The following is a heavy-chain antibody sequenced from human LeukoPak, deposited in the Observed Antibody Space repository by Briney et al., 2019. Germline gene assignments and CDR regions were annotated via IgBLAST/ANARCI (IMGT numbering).Heavy chain of an antibody. D-gene: IGHD3-22*01. CDR3: ARDYYDSSGYYARAFDI. J-gene: IGHJ3*02. V-gene: IGHV4-59*01. CDR2: IYYSGST. CDR1: GGSISSYY. Sequence: SETLSLTCTVSGGSISSYYWSWIRQPPGKGLEWIGYIYYSGSTNYNPSLKSRATISVDTSKNQFSLKLSSVTAADTAVYYCARDYYDSSGYYARAFDIWGQGTMVTVSS.